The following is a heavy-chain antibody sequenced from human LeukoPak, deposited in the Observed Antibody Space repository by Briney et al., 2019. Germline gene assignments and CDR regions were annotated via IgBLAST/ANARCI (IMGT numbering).Heavy chain of an antibody. V-gene: IGHV4-38-2*02. CDR1: DYSISSGYY. CDR3: ARVSGWNPLQAAHLDH. CDR2: IYHTGST. J-gene: IGHJ4*02. D-gene: IGHD6-19*01. Sequence: SETLSLTCTVSDYSISSGYYWGWVRQPPGKGLEWIGSIYHTGSTNYNPSLKSRVTISVDTSKNQFSLKLSSVTAADTAVYYCARVSGWNPLQAAHLDHWGQGTLVTVSS.